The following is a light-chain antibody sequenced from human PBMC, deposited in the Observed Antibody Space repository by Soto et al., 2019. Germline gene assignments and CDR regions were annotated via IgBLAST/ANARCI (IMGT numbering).Light chain of an antibody. CDR1: SSDVGGYNY. V-gene: IGLV2-14*03. CDR3: TSYTASSPYVV. CDR2: DVT. Sequence: QSALTQPASVSGSPGQSITISCTGTSSDVGGYNYVSWYQHHPGKAPKLMIYDVTNRPSGVSNRFSGSKSGNTAYLTISGVQAEDEGDYYCTSYTASSPYVVFGGGTELTVL. J-gene: IGLJ2*01.